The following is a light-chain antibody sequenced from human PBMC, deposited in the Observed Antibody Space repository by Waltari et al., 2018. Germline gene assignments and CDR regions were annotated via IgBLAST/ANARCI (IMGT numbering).Light chain of an antibody. V-gene: IGKV3-15*01. J-gene: IGKJ4*01. CDR2: DAS. Sequence: EIVMTQSPATLSLSPGERATLSCRTSQSVSSSLVWYQQIPGQAPRLLIYDASTMATGIPDRFSGSGSGTEFTLTINSLQSEDFAVYYCQQYNFCPPWLTFGGGTKVEI. CDR1: QSVSSS. CDR3: QQYNFCPPWLT.